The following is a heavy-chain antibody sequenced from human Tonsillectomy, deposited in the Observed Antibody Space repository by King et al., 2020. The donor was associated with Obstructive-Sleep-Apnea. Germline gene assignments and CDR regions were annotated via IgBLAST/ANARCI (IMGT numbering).Heavy chain of an antibody. Sequence: QLQESGPGLVKPSETLSLTCTVSGGSISSSSYYWGWIRQPPGKGLGWIGSIYYSGSTYYNPSLKSRVTISVDTSKNQFSLKLSSVTAADTAVYYCARHSSSYDYWGQGTLVTVSS. CDR2: IYYSGST. CDR3: ARHSSSYDY. V-gene: IGHV4-39*01. D-gene: IGHD6-13*01. CDR1: GGSISSSSYY. J-gene: IGHJ4*02.